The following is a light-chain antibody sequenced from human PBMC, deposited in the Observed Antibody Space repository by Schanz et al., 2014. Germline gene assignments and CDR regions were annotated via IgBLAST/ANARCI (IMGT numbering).Light chain of an antibody. CDR2: EVS. Sequence: ALTQPPSASGSPGQSVTISCTGPSSDVGGYNYVSWYQQHPGKAPKLMIYEVSQRPSGVPDRFSGSKSGNTASLTVSGLQAEDEADYYCSSYAGSNNFCVFGTGTKVTVL. CDR3: SSYAGSNNFCV. CDR1: SSDVGGYNY. J-gene: IGLJ1*01. V-gene: IGLV2-8*01.